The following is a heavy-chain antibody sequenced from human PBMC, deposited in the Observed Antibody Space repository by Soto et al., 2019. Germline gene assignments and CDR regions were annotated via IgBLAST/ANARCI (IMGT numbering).Heavy chain of an antibody. Sequence: QVQLVQSGAEVKKPGSSVKVSCKASGGTFSNYGVSWVRQAPGHGLEWMGGIIPFFGTTNYAQKLQGRLGIAADEYPGTPYMELIRRLPSGTAVYCCARAAQTRTDWTDFGMWLDPWGQGPVVTVSS. D-gene: IGHD1-1*01. CDR1: GGTFSNYG. J-gene: IGHJ5*02. CDR2: IIPFFGTT. CDR3: ARAAQTRTDWTDFGMWLDP. V-gene: IGHV1-69*19.